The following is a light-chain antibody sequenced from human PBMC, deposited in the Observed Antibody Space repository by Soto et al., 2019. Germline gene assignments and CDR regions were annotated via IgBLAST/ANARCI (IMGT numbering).Light chain of an antibody. CDR1: QTISSS. Sequence: IQLTQSPSSLSASVGDRVTITCRASQTISSSLAWYQQKPGIAPKLLIYAASTLQSGVPSRFSGSGSGTDFTLTISSLQPEDFATYYCQQLNSYPITFGQGTRLEIK. J-gene: IGKJ5*01. CDR3: QQLNSYPIT. V-gene: IGKV1-9*01. CDR2: AAS.